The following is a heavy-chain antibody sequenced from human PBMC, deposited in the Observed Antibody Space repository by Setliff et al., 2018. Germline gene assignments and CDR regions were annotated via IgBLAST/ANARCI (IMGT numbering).Heavy chain of an antibody. V-gene: IGHV4-59*01. Sequence: SETLSLTCTVSGGSISSYYWSWIRQPPGKGLEWIGYIYYSGSTNYNPSLKSRVTISVDTSKNQFSLKLSSVAAADTAVYYCARTSGSLHMEYYFDYWGQGTLVTVSS. CDR3: ARTSGSLHMEYYFDY. J-gene: IGHJ4*02. CDR1: GGSISSYY. CDR2: IYYSGST. D-gene: IGHD3-10*01.